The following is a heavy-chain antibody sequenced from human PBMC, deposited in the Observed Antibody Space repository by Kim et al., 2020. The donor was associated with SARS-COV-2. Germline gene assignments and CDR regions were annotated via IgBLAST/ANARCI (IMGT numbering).Heavy chain of an antibody. CDR1: GYSFTSYW. V-gene: IGHV5-10-1*01. Sequence: GESLKISCKGSGYSFTSYWISWVRQMPGKGLEWMGRIDPSDSYTNYSPSFQGHVTISADKSISTAYLQWSSLKASDTAMYYCARWEDSLNWFDPWGQGTLVTVSS. J-gene: IGHJ5*02. CDR3: ARWEDSLNWFDP. D-gene: IGHD1-26*01. CDR2: IDPSDSYT.